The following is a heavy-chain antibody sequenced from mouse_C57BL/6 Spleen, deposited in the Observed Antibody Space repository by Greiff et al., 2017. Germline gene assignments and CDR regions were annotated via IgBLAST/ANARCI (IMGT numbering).Heavy chain of an antibody. CDR3: ATYYDGSSYWYFDV. CDR1: GFTFSDYG. Sequence: DVQLQESGGGLVKPGGSLKLSCAASGFTFSDYGMHWVRQAPEKGLEWVAYISSGSSTIYYADTVKGRFTISRDNAKNTLFLQMTSLRSEDTAMYYCATYYDGSSYWYFDVWGTGTTVTVSS. J-gene: IGHJ1*03. D-gene: IGHD1-1*01. CDR2: ISSGSSTI. V-gene: IGHV5-17*01.